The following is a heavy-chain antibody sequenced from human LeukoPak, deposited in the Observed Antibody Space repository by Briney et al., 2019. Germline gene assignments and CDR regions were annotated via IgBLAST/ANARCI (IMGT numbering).Heavy chain of an antibody. J-gene: IGHJ4*02. V-gene: IGHV1-69*05. Sequence: SVKVSCKASGGTFSSYAISWVRQAPGQGLEWMGRIIPIFGTANYAQKFQGRVTITTDEPTSTVYMELSSLRSEDTAVYYCARDPLRDYVWGSYFDWGQGTLVTVSS. D-gene: IGHD3-16*01. CDR2: IIPIFGTA. CDR1: GGTFSSYA. CDR3: ARDPLRDYVWGSYFD.